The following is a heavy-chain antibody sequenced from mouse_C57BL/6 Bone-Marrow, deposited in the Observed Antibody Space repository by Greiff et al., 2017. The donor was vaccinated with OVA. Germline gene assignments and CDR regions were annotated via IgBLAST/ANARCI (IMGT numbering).Heavy chain of an antibody. D-gene: IGHD1-1*01. J-gene: IGHJ2*01. CDR3: ARANYYGSSFY. Sequence: DVKLQESGPGLVKPSQSLSLTCSVTGYSITSGYYWNWIRQFPGNKLEWMGYISYDGSNNYNPSLKNRISITRDTSKNQFFLKLNSVTTEDTATYYCARANYYGSSFYWGQGTTLTVSS. CDR2: ISYDGSN. V-gene: IGHV3-6*01. CDR1: GYSITSGYY.